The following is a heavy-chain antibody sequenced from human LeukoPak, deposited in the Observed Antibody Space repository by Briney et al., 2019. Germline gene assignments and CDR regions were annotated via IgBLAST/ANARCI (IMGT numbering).Heavy chain of an antibody. CDR1: GFTVSSKY. CDR2: IHSGGST. V-gene: IGHV3-66*01. J-gene: IGHJ4*02. Sequence: GGSLRLSCAASGFTVSSKYMSWVRQTPGKGLEWVSVIHSGGSTYYADSVRGRFTVSRDNSKNTLYLQMNSLRAEDTAVYYCARGTRGYSGYDLALNLWGQGTLVTVSS. CDR3: ARGTRGYSGYDLALNL. D-gene: IGHD5-12*01.